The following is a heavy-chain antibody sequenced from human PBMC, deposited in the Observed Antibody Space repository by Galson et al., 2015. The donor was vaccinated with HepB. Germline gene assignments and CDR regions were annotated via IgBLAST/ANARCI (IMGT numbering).Heavy chain of an antibody. Sequence: SVKVSCKASGYTFTSYYMHWVRQAPGQGLEWMGIINPSGGSTSYAQKFQGRVTMTRDASTSTVYMELSSLRSEDTAVYYCAGGLAVAGPFDYWGQGTLVTVSS. V-gene: IGHV1-46*01. CDR2: INPSGGST. CDR3: AGGLAVAGPFDY. J-gene: IGHJ4*02. CDR1: GYTFTSYY. D-gene: IGHD6-19*01.